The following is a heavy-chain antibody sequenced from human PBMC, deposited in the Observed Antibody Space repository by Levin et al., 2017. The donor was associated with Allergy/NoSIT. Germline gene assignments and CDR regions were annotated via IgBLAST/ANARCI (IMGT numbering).Heavy chain of an antibody. J-gene: IGHJ4*02. V-gene: IGHV1-2*02. CDR3: ARRKMGPTAGTYDY. Sequence: GESLKISCKASGYTFTGYYMHWVRQAPGQGLEWMGWINPNSGGTNYAQKFQGRVTMTRDTSISTAYMELSRLRSDDTAVYYCARRKMGPTAGTYDYWGQGTLVTVSS. D-gene: IGHD1-14*01. CDR1: GYTFTGYY. CDR2: INPNSGGT.